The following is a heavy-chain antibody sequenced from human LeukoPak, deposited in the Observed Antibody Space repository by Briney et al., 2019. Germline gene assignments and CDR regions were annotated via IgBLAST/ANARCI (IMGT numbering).Heavy chain of an antibody. CDR1: GYTLTELS. Sequence: ASVKVSCKVSGYTLTELSMHWVRQAPGKGLEWTGGFDPEDGETIHAQKLQGRATMTEDTSTDTACMELSSLRSEDTAVYYCATLDPYNYGPRAHAFDIWGQGTMVTVSS. CDR3: ATLDPYNYGPRAHAFDI. V-gene: IGHV1-24*01. CDR2: FDPEDGET. D-gene: IGHD5-18*01. J-gene: IGHJ3*02.